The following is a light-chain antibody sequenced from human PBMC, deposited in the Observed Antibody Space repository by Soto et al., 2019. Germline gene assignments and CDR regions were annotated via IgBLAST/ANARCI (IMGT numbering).Light chain of an antibody. CDR2: EVS. J-gene: IGLJ2*01. V-gene: IGLV2-14*01. Sequence: QSALTQPASVSGSPGQSITISCSATSSDVGSYNYVSWYQQHPGKAPKLMIYEVSNRPSGVSDRFSGSRSGNTASLTISGLQAEDESDYYCISYGGRNIVIFGGGTKVTVL. CDR1: SSDVGSYNY. CDR3: ISYGGRNIVI.